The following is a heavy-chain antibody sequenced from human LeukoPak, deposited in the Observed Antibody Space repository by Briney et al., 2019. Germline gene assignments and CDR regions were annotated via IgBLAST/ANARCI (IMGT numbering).Heavy chain of an antibody. CDR1: GGSISSGDYS. V-gene: IGHV4-30-2*01. Sequence: PSETLSLTCAVSGGSISSGDYSWSWIRQPPGKGPEWIGYTFQSGSTYYNPSLKSRVTISVDRSKNQFSLKLSSVTAADTAVYYCARVGSDWNDVRYNWFDPWGQGTLVTVSS. CDR3: ARVGSDWNDVRYNWFDP. D-gene: IGHD1-1*01. J-gene: IGHJ5*02. CDR2: TFQSGST.